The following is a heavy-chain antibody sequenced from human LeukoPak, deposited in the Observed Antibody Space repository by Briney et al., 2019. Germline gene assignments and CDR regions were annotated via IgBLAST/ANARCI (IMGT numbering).Heavy chain of an antibody. Sequence: ASVKVSCKASGGTFSSYAISWVRQAPGQGLEWMGWINPNSGGTNYAQKFQGRVTMTRDTSISTAYMELSRLRSDDTAVYYCARAPPAVTIFGGDIWFDPWGQGTLVTVSS. J-gene: IGHJ5*02. CDR1: GGTFSSYA. V-gene: IGHV1-2*02. CDR3: ARAPPAVTIFGGDIWFDP. CDR2: INPNSGGT. D-gene: IGHD3-3*01.